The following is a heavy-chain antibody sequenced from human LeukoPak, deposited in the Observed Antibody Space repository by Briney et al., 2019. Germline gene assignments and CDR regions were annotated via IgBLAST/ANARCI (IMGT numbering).Heavy chain of an antibody. D-gene: IGHD4/OR15-4a*01. CDR3: ARGRRIVVLPGRGYFDL. CDR1: GGSISSYY. CDR2: IHTSGST. J-gene: IGHJ2*01. Sequence: PSETLSLTCTVSGGSISSYYWSWIRQPAGKGLEWIGRIHTSGSTNYNPSLKSRVTMSVDTSKNQFSLRLSSVTAADTAMYYCARGRRIVVLPGRGYFDLWGRGTLVTVSS. V-gene: IGHV4-4*07.